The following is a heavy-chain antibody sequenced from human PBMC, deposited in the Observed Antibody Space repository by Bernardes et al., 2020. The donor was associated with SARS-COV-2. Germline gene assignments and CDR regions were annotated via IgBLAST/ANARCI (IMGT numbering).Heavy chain of an antibody. CDR3: TRAFYSSGWLTNY. CDR1: GFTFGDYA. CDR2: IRSKAYGGTT. J-gene: IGHJ4*02. Sequence: GGSLRLSCTASGFTFGDYAMSWFRQAPGKGLEWVGFIRSKAYGGTTEYAASVKGRFTISRDDSKSIAYLQMNSLKTEDTAVYYCTRAFYSSGWLTNYWGQGTLVTVSS. D-gene: IGHD6-19*01. V-gene: IGHV3-49*03.